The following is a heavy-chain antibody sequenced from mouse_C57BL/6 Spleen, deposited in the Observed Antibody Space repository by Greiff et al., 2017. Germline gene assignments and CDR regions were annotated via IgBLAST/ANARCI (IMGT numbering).Heavy chain of an antibody. V-gene: IGHV5-17*01. CDR1: GFTFSDYG. CDR3: ARGTTVVAWYFDV. J-gene: IGHJ1*03. Sequence: EVKLVESGGGLVKPGGSLKLSCAASGFTFSDYGMHWVRQAPEKGLEWVAYISSGSSTIYYADTVKGRFTISRDNAKNTLFLQMTSLRSEDTAMYYCARGTTVVAWYFDVWGTGTTVTVSS. D-gene: IGHD1-1*01. CDR2: ISSGSSTI.